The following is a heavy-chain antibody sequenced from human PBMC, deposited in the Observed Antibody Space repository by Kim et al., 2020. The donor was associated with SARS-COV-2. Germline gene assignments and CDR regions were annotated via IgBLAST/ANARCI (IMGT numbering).Heavy chain of an antibody. CDR1: GFNFSSHW. Sequence: GGSLRLSCEASGFNFSSHWMHWVRQVPGKGLVGVARINPDGTSTTYADSVKGRFTISRDSAKNTLSLQMNSLRVEDTAVYYCVKDSSSSSWGQGTLVTVSS. D-gene: IGHD6-13*01. V-gene: IGHV3-74*01. J-gene: IGHJ4*02. CDR3: VKDSSSSS. CDR2: INPDGTST.